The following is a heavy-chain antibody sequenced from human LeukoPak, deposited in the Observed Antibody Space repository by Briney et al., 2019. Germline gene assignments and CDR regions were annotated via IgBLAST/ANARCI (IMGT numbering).Heavy chain of an antibody. CDR2: VSYDGSST. CDR1: GFSFSSYW. V-gene: IGHV3-30*18. CDR3: AKRFRGSSGWDFDY. Sequence: GGSLRLSCAASGFSFSSYWMHWVRQAPGKGLEWVAVVSYDGSSTYYGDSVKGRFTISRDNSKNTLYLQMNSLRTEDTAVYYCAKRFRGSSGWDFDYWGQGTLVTVSS. J-gene: IGHJ4*02. D-gene: IGHD6-19*01.